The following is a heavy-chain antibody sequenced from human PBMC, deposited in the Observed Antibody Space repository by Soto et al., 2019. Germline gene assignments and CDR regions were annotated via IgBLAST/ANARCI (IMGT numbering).Heavy chain of an antibody. D-gene: IGHD3-9*01. J-gene: IGHJ5*02. V-gene: IGHV4-39*01. CDR2: IFYGHGT. CDR1: GGSVTSSTSS. CDR3: ARQPTGYLSWFDA. Sequence: QVQLQESGPGLVNPSETLSLTCTVSGGSVTSSTSSWAWVRQPPGKGLHWIGTIFYGHGTYYNPSLESRVPISLDTSKIQFSLELTSGTAADTAVYYCARQPTGYLSWFDAWGRGILVIVSS.